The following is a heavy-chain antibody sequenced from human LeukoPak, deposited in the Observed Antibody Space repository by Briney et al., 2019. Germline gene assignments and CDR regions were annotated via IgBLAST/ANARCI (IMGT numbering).Heavy chain of an antibody. Sequence: GGSLRLSCAASGFTFSSFEMNWVRQAPGKGLEWVAVISYDGSNKYYADSVKGRFTISRDNSKNTLYLQMNSLRAEDTAVYYCAKEGGGGYEPDAFDIWGQGTMVTVSS. CDR3: AKEGGGGYEPDAFDI. J-gene: IGHJ3*02. CDR1: GFTFSSFE. V-gene: IGHV3-30*18. D-gene: IGHD5-12*01. CDR2: ISYDGSNK.